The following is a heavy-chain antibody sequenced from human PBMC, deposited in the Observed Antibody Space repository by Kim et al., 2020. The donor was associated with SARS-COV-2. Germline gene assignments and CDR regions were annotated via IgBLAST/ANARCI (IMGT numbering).Heavy chain of an antibody. Sequence: AESVMGRFTISRDNNKNYLYLEMNSLRVEDTALYYCRKVTGFAFGQYHMDAWGRGTTVTVSS. CDR3: RKVTGFAFGQYHMDA. D-gene: IGHD3-3*01. J-gene: IGHJ6*03. V-gene: IGHV3-9*01.